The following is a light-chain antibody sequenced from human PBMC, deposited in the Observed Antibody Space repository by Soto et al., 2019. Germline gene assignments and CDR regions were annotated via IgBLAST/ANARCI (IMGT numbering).Light chain of an antibody. CDR3: QQYNSWIT. V-gene: IGKV1-5*01. CDR2: DAS. J-gene: IGKJ5*01. Sequence: DIQMTQSPSSLSPSVGDSVTITCRASRSISDWLAWYQQKPGKAPELLIFDASNLKSGVSSRFSGSGSGTEFALTISGLQPDDFATYYCQQYNSWITFGQGTRLEIK. CDR1: RSISDW.